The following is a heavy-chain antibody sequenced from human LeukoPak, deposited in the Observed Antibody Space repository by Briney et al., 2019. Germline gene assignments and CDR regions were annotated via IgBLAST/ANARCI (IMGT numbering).Heavy chain of an antibody. J-gene: IGHJ4*02. CDR3: ARDPRLYSNYDY. CDR2: ISYDGSNK. CDR1: GFTFSSYA. Sequence: GGSLRLSCAASGFTFSSYAMHWVRQAPGKGLEWVAVISYDGSNKYYADSVKGRFTISRDNSKNTPYLQMNSLRAEDTAVYYCARDPRLYSNYDYWGQGTLVTVSS. V-gene: IGHV3-30-3*01. D-gene: IGHD4-11*01.